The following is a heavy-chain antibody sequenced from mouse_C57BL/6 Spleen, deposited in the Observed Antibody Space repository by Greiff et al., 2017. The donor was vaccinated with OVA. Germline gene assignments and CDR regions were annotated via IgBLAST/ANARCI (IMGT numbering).Heavy chain of an antibody. V-gene: IGHV1-26*01. CDR1: GYTFTDYY. Sequence: EVQLQQSGPELVKPGASVKISCKASGYTFTDYYMNWVKQSHGKSLEWIGDINPNNGGTSYNQKFKGKATLTVDQSFSTAYMELRSLTSEDSAVYYCARFFFAMDYWGQGTSVTVSS. CDR3: ARFFFAMDY. CDR2: INPNNGGT. J-gene: IGHJ4*01.